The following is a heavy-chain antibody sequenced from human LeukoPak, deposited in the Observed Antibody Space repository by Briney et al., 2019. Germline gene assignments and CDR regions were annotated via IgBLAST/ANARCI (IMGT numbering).Heavy chain of an antibody. CDR3: ARDYFDSSDYPQTYYYYYMDV. Sequence: PGGSLRLSCAASGFTFSRYSMNWVRQAPGQGLEWVASISSTSTFIYSADSVKGRFTISRDTAKKSLFLQMNSLRAEDTAIYYCARDYFDSSDYPQTYYYYYMDVWGKGTTVTVSS. D-gene: IGHD3-22*01. CDR1: GFTFSRYS. J-gene: IGHJ6*03. V-gene: IGHV3-21*01. CDR2: ISSTSTFI.